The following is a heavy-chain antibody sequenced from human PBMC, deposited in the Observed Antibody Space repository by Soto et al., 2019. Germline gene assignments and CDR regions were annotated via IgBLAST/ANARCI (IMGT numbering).Heavy chain of an antibody. CDR3: AKGGYSYVTADY. J-gene: IGHJ4*02. CDR1: GFTFSSYG. CDR2: TSYDGSNK. V-gene: IGHV3-30*18. D-gene: IGHD5-18*01. Sequence: GGSLRLSCAASGFTFSSYGMHWVRQAPGKGLEWVAVTSYDGSNKYYADSVKGRFTISRDNSKYTLYLQMNSLRAEDTAVYYCAKGGYSYVTADYWGQGTLVTVSS.